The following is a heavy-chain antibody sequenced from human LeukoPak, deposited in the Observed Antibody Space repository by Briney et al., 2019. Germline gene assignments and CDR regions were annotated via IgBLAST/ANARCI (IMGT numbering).Heavy chain of an antibody. Sequence: PGGSLRLSCAASGFTSSNAWMSWVRQAPGKGLEWVGRIKSKTDGGTTDYTAPVKGRFTISRDDSKNTLYLQMNSLKTEDTAVYYCTTRSWSSGWYVWGQGTWSPSPQ. CDR1: GFTSSNAW. V-gene: IGHV3-15*01. D-gene: IGHD6-19*01. J-gene: IGHJ4*02. CDR3: TTRSWSSGWYV. CDR2: IKSKTDGGTT.